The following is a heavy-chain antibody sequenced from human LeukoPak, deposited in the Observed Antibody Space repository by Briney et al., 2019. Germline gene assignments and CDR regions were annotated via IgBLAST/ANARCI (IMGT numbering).Heavy chain of an antibody. CDR1: GFSVTNYC. Sequence: GGSLRLSCAASGFSVTNYCMHWVRQAPGKGLVWVSRINSDGRIINYVDSVKGRSTISRDSAGNTLYLQMNSLRDEDTAVYYCARGLDSASRIDYWGQGTLVTVSS. V-gene: IGHV3-74*01. CDR3: ARGLDSASRIDY. J-gene: IGHJ4*02. CDR2: INSDGRII. D-gene: IGHD3/OR15-3a*01.